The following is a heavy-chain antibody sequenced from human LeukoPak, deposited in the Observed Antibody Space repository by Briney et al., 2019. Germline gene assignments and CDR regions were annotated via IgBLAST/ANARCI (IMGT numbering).Heavy chain of an antibody. CDR1: GFTFSDYY. CDR2: ISGSGSTR. J-gene: IGHJ4*02. D-gene: IGHD3-22*01. Sequence: GGSLRLSCAASGFTFSDYYMSWIRQAPGKGLEWVSNISGSGSTRYYADSVKGRFTISRDNAKNSLYLQMNSLRAEDTAVYYCAKDFRLTYYYDSSATLGYWGQGTLVTVSS. V-gene: IGHV3-11*01. CDR3: AKDFRLTYYYDSSATLGY.